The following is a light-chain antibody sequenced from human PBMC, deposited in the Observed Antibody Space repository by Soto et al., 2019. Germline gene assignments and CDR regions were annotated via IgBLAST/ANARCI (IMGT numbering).Light chain of an antibody. CDR3: QQYNSYRT. CDR1: QSISSW. Sequence: DIQMTQSPSTPSASVGDRVTITCRASQSISSWLAWYQQKPGKAPKLLIYDASDLENGVPSRFSGSGSGTEFTLTTSSLKPDDFATYYCQQYNSYRTFGQGTKVEI. J-gene: IGKJ1*01. V-gene: IGKV1-5*01. CDR2: DAS.